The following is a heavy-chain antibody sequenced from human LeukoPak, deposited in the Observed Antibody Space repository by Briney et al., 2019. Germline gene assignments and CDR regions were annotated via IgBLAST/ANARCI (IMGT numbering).Heavy chain of an antibody. CDR1: GFTFSRSW. V-gene: IGHV3-74*01. CDR2: INSDGSRI. D-gene: IGHD3-3*01. Sequence: GGSLRLSCAASGFTFSRSWMHWVRQAPGKGLVWISRINSDGSRINYADSVKGRFTISRDNAMNTLYLQMNSLRAEDTAVYYCARDRPRITVFGVTTESSIFDYWGQGTLVTASS. J-gene: IGHJ4*02. CDR3: ARDRPRITVFGVTTESSIFDY.